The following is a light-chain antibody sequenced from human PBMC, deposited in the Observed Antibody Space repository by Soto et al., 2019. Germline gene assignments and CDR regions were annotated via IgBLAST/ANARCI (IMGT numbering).Light chain of an antibody. CDR2: AAS. Sequence: IQLTQSPSSLYASVGDRVTITCRASQAIRTALGWYQQKPGKVPKLLIYAASILQSGVPSRFSGSGSGTDFTLTISSLQPEDFATYYCQQYNSYSTFGQGTTGDIK. V-gene: IGKV1-17*01. J-gene: IGKJ1*01. CDR3: QQYNSYST. CDR1: QAIRTA.